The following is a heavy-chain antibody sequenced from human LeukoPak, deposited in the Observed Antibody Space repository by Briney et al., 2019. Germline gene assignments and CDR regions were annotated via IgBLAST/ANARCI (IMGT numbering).Heavy chain of an antibody. J-gene: IGHJ4*02. Sequence: SETLSLTCTVSGGSISSYHWSWLRQHAGKGLEWIGRIYTSGSTNYNPSLKSRATVSLDKSKNQFSLRLSSVTAADTAVYYCVRGGAVAGSFDYWGQGTLVTVSS. CDR2: IYTSGST. V-gene: IGHV4-4*07. CDR1: GGSISSYH. D-gene: IGHD6-19*01. CDR3: VRGGAVAGSFDY.